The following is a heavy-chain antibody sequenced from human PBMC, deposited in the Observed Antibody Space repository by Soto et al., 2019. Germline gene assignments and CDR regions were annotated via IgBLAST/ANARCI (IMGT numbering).Heavy chain of an antibody. CDR3: ARDVNYGVDY. D-gene: IGHD1-7*01. CDR1: GFTFSGYW. V-gene: IGHV3-74*01. Sequence: PGGSLRLSCAASGFTFSGYWMHWVRQAPGKGLVWVSRISGDGRNIRYADSVKGRFTISRDNAKNTLYLQMNSLRAEDTAVYYCARDVNYGVDYWGQGTLVTVSS. CDR2: ISGDGRNI. J-gene: IGHJ4*02.